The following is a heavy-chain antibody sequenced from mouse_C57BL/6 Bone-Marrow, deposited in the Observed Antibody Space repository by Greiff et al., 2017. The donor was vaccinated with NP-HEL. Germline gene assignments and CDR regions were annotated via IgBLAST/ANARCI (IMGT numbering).Heavy chain of an antibody. CDR1: GFTFSSYG. J-gene: IGHJ2*01. CDR3: ARHPLLCLDY. V-gene: IGHV5-6*01. Sequence: EVHLVESGGDLVKPGGSLKLSCAASGFTFSSYGMSWVRQTPDKRLEWVATISSGGSYTYYPDSVKGRFTISRDNAKNTLYLQMSSLKSEDTAMYYCARHPLLCLDYWGQGTTLTVSS. CDR2: ISSGGSYT. D-gene: IGHD2-10*01.